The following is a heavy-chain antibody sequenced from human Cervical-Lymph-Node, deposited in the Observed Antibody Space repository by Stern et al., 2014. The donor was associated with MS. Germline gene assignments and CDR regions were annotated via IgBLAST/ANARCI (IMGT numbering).Heavy chain of an antibody. D-gene: IGHD1-1*01. CDR2: IANKPNSFTT. CDR1: GFTFSDHY. J-gene: IGHJ4*02. CDR3: ARWNDGSDY. Sequence: EMQLVESGGGLVQPGGSLRLSCEASGFTFSDHYMDWVRQAPGKGLEWVGRIANKPNSFTTQYAASVKGRFTISRDDSKKSLYLQVNSLKTEDTAVYYCARWNDGSDYWGQGTLVTVSS. V-gene: IGHV3-72*01.